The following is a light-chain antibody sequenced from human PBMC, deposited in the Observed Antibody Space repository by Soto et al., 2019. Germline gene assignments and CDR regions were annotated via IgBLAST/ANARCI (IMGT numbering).Light chain of an antibody. CDR2: LNSDGSH. Sequence: QPVLTQSPSASASLGASVKLTCTLSSGHSNYAIAWHQQQSEKGPRYLMNLNSDGSHSKGDVIPDRFSGSSSGAERYLTISRLQSEDAADYYCQTWFSCIVVFGGGTKLTVL. V-gene: IGLV4-69*01. CDR3: QTWFSCIVV. J-gene: IGLJ2*01. CDR1: SGHSNYA.